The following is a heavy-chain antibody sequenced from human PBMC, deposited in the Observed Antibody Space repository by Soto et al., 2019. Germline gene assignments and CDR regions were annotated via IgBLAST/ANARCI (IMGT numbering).Heavy chain of an antibody. J-gene: IGHJ3*02. V-gene: IGHV1-2*04. CDR2: INPNSGGT. Sequence: AASVKVSCKASGYTFTGYYMHWVRQAPGQGLEWMGWINPNSGGTNYAQKFQGWVTMTRDTSISTAYMELSRLRSDDTAVYYCAKEDSNDAFDIWGQGTMVTVSS. D-gene: IGHD2-15*01. CDR3: AKEDSNDAFDI. CDR1: GYTFTGYY.